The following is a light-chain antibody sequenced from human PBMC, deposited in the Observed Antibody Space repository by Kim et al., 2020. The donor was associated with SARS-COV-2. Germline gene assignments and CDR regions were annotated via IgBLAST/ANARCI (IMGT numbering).Light chain of an antibody. CDR1: STSIGSNY. CDR2: RNN. V-gene: IGLV1-47*01. J-gene: IGLJ2*01. Sequence: ELTQPPSASGTPGQRVTISCSGSSTSIGSNYVYWYQRLPGTAPKLLIYRNNERPSGVPDRFSGSKSGTSASLAISGLRSEDEGDYYCAAWDDSLSGRVFGGGTQLIVL. CDR3: AAWDDSLSGRV.